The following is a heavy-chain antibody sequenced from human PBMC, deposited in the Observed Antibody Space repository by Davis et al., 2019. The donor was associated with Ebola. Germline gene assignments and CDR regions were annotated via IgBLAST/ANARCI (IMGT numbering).Heavy chain of an antibody. D-gene: IGHD2-15*01. Sequence: SVKVSCKASGGTFSSYAISWVRQAPGQGLEWMGGIIPIFGTANYAQKFQGRVTITADDSTSTAYMELSSLRSDDTAVYYCAREGYCSGGSCYQGWFDPWGQGTLVTVSS. V-gene: IGHV1-69*13. CDR2: IIPIFGTA. CDR1: GGTFSSYA. J-gene: IGHJ5*02. CDR3: AREGYCSGGSCYQGWFDP.